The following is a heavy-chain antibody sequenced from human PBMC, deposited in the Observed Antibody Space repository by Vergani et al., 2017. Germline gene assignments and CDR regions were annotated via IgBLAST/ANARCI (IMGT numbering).Heavy chain of an antibody. Sequence: VQLVESGGGVVQPGRSLRLSCAASGFTFSSYAMHWVRQAPGKGLEWVAVISYDGSNKYYADSVKGRFTISRDNSKNTLYLQMNSLRAEDTAVYYCASSRSLPPYYYMDVWGKGTTVTVSS. J-gene: IGHJ6*03. CDR3: ASSRSLPPYYYMDV. V-gene: IGHV3-30*04. CDR2: ISYDGSNK. CDR1: GFTFSSYA.